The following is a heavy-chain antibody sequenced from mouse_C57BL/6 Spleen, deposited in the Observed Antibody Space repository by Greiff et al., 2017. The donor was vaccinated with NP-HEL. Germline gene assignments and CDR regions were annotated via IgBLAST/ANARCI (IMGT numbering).Heavy chain of an antibody. Sequence: VQLQQSGPGLVKPSQSLSLTCSVTGYSITSGYYWNWIRQFPGNKLEWMGYISYDGSNNYNPSLKNRISITRDTSTNQFFLKLNSVTTEDTATYYCARGDYGYEMDDWGKGTSVTVSS. CDR1: GYSITSGYY. J-gene: IGHJ4*01. CDR2: ISYDGSN. V-gene: IGHV3-6*01. D-gene: IGHD2-2*01. CDR3: ARGDYGYEMDD.